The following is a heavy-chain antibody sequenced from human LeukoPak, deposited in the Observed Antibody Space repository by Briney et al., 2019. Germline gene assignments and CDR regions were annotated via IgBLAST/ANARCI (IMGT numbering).Heavy chain of an antibody. V-gene: IGHV4-59*08. J-gene: IGHJ4*02. CDR2: IYYSGST. Sequence: SETLSLTCTVSGGSISGYYWSWIRQPPGKGLEWIGYIYYSGSTNYNPSLKSRVTISVDTSKNQFSLKLSSVTAADTAVYYCVRHYGSGSYYSAADYWGQGALVTVSS. CDR1: GGSISGYY. D-gene: IGHD3-10*01. CDR3: VRHYGSGSYYSAADY.